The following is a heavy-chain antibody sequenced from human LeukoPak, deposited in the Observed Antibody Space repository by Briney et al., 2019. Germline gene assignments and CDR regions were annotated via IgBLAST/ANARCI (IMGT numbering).Heavy chain of an antibody. J-gene: IGHJ6*02. CDR3: ARDRYCSGGSCYLSHGMDV. Sequence: GVSLRLSCAASGFTFSSYGMHWVRQAQGKGLEWVAVIWYDGSNKYYADSVKGRFTISRDNSKNTLYLQMNSLRAEDTAVYYCARDRYCSGGSCYLSHGMDVWGQGTTVTVSS. CDR2: IWYDGSNK. D-gene: IGHD2-15*01. V-gene: IGHV3-33*08. CDR1: GFTFSSYG.